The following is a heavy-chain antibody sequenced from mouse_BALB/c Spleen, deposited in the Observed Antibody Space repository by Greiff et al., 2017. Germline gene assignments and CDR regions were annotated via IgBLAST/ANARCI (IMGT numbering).Heavy chain of an antibody. J-gene: IGHJ3*01. V-gene: IGHV1-20*02. CDR2: INPYNGDT. D-gene: IGHD1-1*01. Sequence: VQLQQSGPELVKPGASVKISCKASGYSFTGYFMNWVMQSHGKSLEWIGRINPYNGDTFYNQKFKGKATLTVDKSSSTAHMELRSLASEDSAVYYCASPFITTVVEGGAWFAYWGQGTLVTVSA. CDR3: ASPFITTVVEGGAWFAY. CDR1: GYSFTGYF.